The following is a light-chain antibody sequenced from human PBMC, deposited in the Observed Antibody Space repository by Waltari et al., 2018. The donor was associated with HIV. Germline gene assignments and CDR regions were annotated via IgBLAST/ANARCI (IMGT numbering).Light chain of an antibody. J-gene: IGLJ3*02. V-gene: IGLV1-51*02. Sequence: QSVLTQPPSVSAAPGQKVTISCSGTSSHIGSNYVSWYQQFPGTAPKLHIFENHKRPSGISDRFSGSKAGTSATLGIIGLQSGDEADYYCGTWDSSLSVGTFGGGTKLTVL. CDR3: GTWDSSLSVGT. CDR2: ENH. CDR1: SSHIGSNY.